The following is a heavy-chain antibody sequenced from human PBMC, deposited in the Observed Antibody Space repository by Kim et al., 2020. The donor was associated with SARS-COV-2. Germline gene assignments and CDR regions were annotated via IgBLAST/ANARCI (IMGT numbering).Heavy chain of an antibody. Sequence: ASVKVSCKVSGYTLTELSMHWVRQAPGKGLEWMGGFDPEDGETIYAQKFQGRVTMPEDTSTDTAYMELSSLRSEDTAVYYCATASMITFGGRPDAFDIWGQGTMVTVSS. J-gene: IGHJ3*02. CDR1: GYTLTELS. CDR3: ATASMITFGGRPDAFDI. CDR2: FDPEDGET. D-gene: IGHD3-16*01. V-gene: IGHV1-24*01.